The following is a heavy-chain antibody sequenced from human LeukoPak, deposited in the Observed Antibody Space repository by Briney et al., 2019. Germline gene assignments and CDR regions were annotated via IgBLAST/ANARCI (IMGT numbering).Heavy chain of an antibody. CDR1: GYTFTSYD. V-gene: IGHV1-8*01. J-gene: IGHJ4*02. Sequence: ASVKVSCKASGYTFTSYDINWVRQATGQGLEWMGWMNPNSGNTGYAQKFQGRVTMTRNTSISTAYMELSSLRSEDTAVYYCARGRITMVRGVIDLGYWGQGTLVTVSS. CDR2: MNPNSGNT. CDR3: ARGRITMVRGVIDLGY. D-gene: IGHD3-10*01.